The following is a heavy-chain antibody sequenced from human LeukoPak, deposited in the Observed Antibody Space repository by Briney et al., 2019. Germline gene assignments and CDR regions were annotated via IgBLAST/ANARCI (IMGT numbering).Heavy chain of an antibody. CDR3: VRGGGADRPYGLDV. J-gene: IGHJ6*02. CDR1: GFTFSSYW. V-gene: IGHV3-74*01. D-gene: IGHD6-6*01. CDR2: INSDGTST. Sequence: GGSLTLSCAAFGFTFSSYWIHWVRQAPGKGPVWVSRINSDGTSTTYGDLVKGRFTISRDSAKNTVYLQMNSLRAEDTAVYYCVRGGGADRPYGLDVWGQGTTVTVSS.